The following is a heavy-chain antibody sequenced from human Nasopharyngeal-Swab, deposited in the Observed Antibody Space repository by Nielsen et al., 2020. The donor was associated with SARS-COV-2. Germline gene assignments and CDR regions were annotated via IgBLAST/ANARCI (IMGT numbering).Heavy chain of an antibody. V-gene: IGHV1-8*01. J-gene: IGHJ5*02. CDR1: GYTFTSYD. CDR2: MNPNSGNT. D-gene: IGHD6-13*01. CDR3: ARGSSRESSSSWGFSFDP. Sequence: ASVKVSCQASGYTFTSYDINWVRQATGQGLERMGWMNPNSGNTGYAQKFQGRVTMTRNTSISTAYMELSSLRSEDTAVYYCARGSSRESSSSWGFSFDPWGQGTLVTVSS.